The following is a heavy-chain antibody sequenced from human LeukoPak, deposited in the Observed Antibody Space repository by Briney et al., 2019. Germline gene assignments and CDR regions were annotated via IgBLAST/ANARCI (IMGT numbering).Heavy chain of an antibody. CDR2: ISYDGSNK. D-gene: IGHD3-22*01. J-gene: IGHJ4*02. Sequence: GGSLRLSCAASEFTFSSYGMDWVRQAPGKGLEWVSVISYDGSNKYYADSVKGRFTISRDNSKNTLYLQMNSLRAECTAVYYCAKDTGDYDDSSGYLGDYWGQGTLVSVSS. V-gene: IGHV3-30*18. CDR3: AKDTGDYDDSSGYLGDY. CDR1: EFTFSSYG.